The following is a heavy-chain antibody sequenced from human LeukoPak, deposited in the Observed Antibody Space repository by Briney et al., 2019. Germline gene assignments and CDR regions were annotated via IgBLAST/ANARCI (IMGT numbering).Heavy chain of an antibody. CDR2: INPSGGST. CDR3: ARVDPSYYYDSSGYPGGAFDI. CDR1: GYTFTSYY. J-gene: IGHJ3*02. V-gene: IGHV1-46*01. D-gene: IGHD3-22*01. Sequence: GASVKVSCKASGYTFTSYYMHWVRQAPGQGLEWMGIINPSGGSTSYAQKFQGRVTMTRDTSTSTAYMELSSLRSEDTAVYYCARVDPSYYYDSSGYPGGAFDIWGQGTMVTVSS.